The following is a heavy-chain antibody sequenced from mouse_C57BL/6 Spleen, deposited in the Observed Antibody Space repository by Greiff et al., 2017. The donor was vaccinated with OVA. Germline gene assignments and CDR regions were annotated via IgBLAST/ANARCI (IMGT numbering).Heavy chain of an antibody. Sequence: VQLQQPGAELVKPGASVKLSCKASGYTFTSYWMQWVKQRPGQGLEWIGEIDPSDSYTNYNQKFKGKATLTVDTSSSTAYMQLSSLTSEDSAVYYCARAGQDYFDYWGQGTTLTVSS. D-gene: IGHD3-3*01. CDR2: IDPSDSYT. CDR3: ARAGQDYFDY. J-gene: IGHJ2*01. CDR1: GYTFTSYW. V-gene: IGHV1-50*01.